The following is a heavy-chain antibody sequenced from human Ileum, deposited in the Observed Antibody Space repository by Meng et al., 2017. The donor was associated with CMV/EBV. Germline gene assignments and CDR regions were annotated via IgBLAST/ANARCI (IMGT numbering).Heavy chain of an antibody. Sequence: QVALVEAVGEWNKPGAYVKGSCKSTGYTFTGYYIHWVRQAPGQGPEWMGWINPNSGDTKYAQNFQGRVTMTRDTSISTVYMELSRLQSDDTAVYYCARDMWSGNSDYFDYWGQGTLVTVSS. J-gene: IGHJ4*02. CDR2: INPNSGDT. D-gene: IGHD3-3*01. V-gene: IGHV1-2*02. CDR1: GYTFTGYY. CDR3: ARDMWSGNSDYFDY.